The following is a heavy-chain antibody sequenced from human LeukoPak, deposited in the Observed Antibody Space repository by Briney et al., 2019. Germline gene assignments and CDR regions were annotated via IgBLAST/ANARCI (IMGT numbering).Heavy chain of an antibody. CDR1: GFAFSSYA. J-gene: IGHJ4*02. D-gene: IGHD2-2*01. CDR2: ISGSGGNT. CDR3: AKKYRAQDYYFDY. V-gene: IGHV3-23*01. Sequence: RPGGSLRLSCAASGFAFSSYAMSWVRQAPGKGLEWVSGISGSGGNTYYADSVKGRFTISRDNSKNTLYLQMNSLRADDTAVYYCAKKYRAQDYYFDYWGQGTLVTVSS.